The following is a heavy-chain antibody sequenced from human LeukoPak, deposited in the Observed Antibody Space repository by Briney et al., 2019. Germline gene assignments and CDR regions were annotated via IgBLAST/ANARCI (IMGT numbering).Heavy chain of an antibody. J-gene: IGHJ4*02. CDR1: GFTFSSYW. D-gene: IGHD2-15*01. V-gene: IGHV3-7*01. Sequence: GGSLRLSCAASGFTFSSYWMSWVRQAPGKGLEWVANIKQDGSEKYYVDSVKGRFTISRDNAENSLYLQMNSLRAEDTAVYYCARADRRYCSGGSCYSSLDYWGQGTLVTVSS. CDR2: IKQDGSEK. CDR3: ARADRRYCSGGSCYSSLDY.